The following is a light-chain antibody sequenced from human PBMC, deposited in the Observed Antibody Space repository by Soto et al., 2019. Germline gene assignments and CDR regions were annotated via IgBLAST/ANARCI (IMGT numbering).Light chain of an antibody. V-gene: IGLV2-14*01. CDR2: DVS. CDR1: ASAVGAYTY. Sequence: QSALTQPASVSGSPGQSNTVSCTATASAVGAYTYVSCYQQQRGKARKVRIYDVSNRHSGVSDRVSGSKSVNTAALTISGLQAQHEADYFCNSYTRSSPVVFSEGTKLTVL. J-gene: IGLJ2*01. CDR3: NSYTRSSPVV.